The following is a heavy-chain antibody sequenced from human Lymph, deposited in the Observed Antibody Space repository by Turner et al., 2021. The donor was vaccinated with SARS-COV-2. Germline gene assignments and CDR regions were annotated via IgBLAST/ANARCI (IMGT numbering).Heavy chain of an antibody. V-gene: IGHV4-59*08. CDR1: GGSISSTS. J-gene: IGHJ6*02. CDR2: FYKIGSI. D-gene: IGHD1-1*01. Sequence: QVQLQESGPGLVRPSETLSLTCTVSGGSISSTSWSWIRQSPGRGLEWIGYFYKIGSIDYNPTLRSRVTISVDTSKNQLSLNLISVTAADTAVYYCARHQGSTSGYDHGMNVWVQGTAVIVSS. CDR3: ARHQGSTSGYDHGMNV.